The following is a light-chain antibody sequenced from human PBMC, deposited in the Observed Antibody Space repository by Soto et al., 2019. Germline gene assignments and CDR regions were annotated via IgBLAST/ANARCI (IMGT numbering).Light chain of an antibody. CDR1: SSNVGAGYD. CDR3: QSYDSSLSAVI. Sequence: QSVLTQPPSVSGAPGQRVTISCTGSSSNVGAGYDIHWYQQLPGSAPKLLIFGNKNRPSGVPDRFSGSKSGTSASLAITGLQAEDEADYYCQSYDSSLSAVIFGGGTKLTVL. V-gene: IGLV1-40*01. CDR2: GNK. J-gene: IGLJ2*01.